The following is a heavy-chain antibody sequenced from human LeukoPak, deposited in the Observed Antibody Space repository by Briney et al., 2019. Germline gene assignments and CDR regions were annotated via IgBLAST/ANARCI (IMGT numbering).Heavy chain of an antibody. CDR1: GYTFISCG. Sequence: ASVKVSCKASGYTFISCGISWVRQAPGQGLEWMGWISAYNGNTNYAQKLQGRVTMTTDTYTSTTYMELRSPRSDDTAVYYCASSDGKYFQHWGQGTLVTVSS. CDR2: ISAYNGNT. J-gene: IGHJ1*01. V-gene: IGHV1-18*01. CDR3: ASSDGKYFQH. D-gene: IGHD1-1*01.